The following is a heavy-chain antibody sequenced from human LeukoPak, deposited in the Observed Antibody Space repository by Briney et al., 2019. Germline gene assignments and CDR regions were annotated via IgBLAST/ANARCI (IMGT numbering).Heavy chain of an antibody. CDR2: ISWNSGSI. J-gene: IGHJ3*02. V-gene: IGHV3-9*01. CDR1: GFTFDDYA. Sequence: GGSLRLSCAASGFTFDDYAMHWVRQAPGKGLEWVSGISWNSGSIGYADSVKGRFTISRDNAKNSLYLQMNSLRAEDTAVYYCARDYDYYASSGYYNKDAFDIWGRGTMVTVSS. CDR3: ARDYDYYASSGYYNKDAFDI. D-gene: IGHD3-22*01.